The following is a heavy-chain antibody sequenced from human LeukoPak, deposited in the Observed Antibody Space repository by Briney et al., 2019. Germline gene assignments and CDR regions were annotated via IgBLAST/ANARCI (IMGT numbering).Heavy chain of an antibody. CDR2: INHSGST. Sequence: SETLSLTCAAYGGSFSGYYWSWIRQPPGKGLEWIGEINHSGSTNYNPSLKSRVTISVDTSKNQFSLKLSSVTDADTAVYYCARGGGNCSGGSCPGPFDYWGQGTLVTVSS. V-gene: IGHV4-34*01. CDR1: GGSFSGYY. J-gene: IGHJ4*02. CDR3: ARGGGNCSGGSCPGPFDY. D-gene: IGHD2-15*01.